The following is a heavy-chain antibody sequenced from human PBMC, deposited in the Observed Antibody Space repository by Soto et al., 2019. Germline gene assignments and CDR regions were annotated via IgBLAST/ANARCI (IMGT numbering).Heavy chain of an antibody. CDR2: IYHSGST. Sequence: QVQLQESGPGLVKPSGTLSLTCAVSGGSISSSNWWSWVRQPPGKGLEWIGEIYHSGSTNYNPSLKSRVTISVGKSKNQFSLKLSSVTAADTAVYYCARGEEYDYGDDSFDYWGQGTLVTVSS. CDR1: GGSISSSNW. D-gene: IGHD4-17*01. V-gene: IGHV4-4*02. J-gene: IGHJ4*02. CDR3: ARGEEYDYGDDSFDY.